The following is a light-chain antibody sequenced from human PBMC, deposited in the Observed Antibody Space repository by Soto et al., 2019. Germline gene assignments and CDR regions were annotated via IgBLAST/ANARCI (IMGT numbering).Light chain of an antibody. J-gene: IGLJ1*01. CDR3: QSYDSSLSGSIV. Sequence: QSVLTQPPSVSGAPGQRVIISCTGSSSNIGAGYDVHWYQQLPGTAPKLLIYDNNHRPSGIPGRFSGSKSGTSASLAITGRQAEDDADYYCQSYDSSLSGSIVFGTGTKVTVL. CDR2: DNN. V-gene: IGLV1-40*01. CDR1: SSNIGAGYD.